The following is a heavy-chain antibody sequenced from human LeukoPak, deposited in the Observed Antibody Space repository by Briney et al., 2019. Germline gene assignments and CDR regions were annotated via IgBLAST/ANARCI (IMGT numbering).Heavy chain of an antibody. CDR3: ARGPNSSVYYSWFDP. J-gene: IGHJ5*02. Sequence: ASVKVSCNASGYTFTSYYMHWVRQAPGQGLEWMGIINPSGGSTSYAQKFQGRVTMTRDTSISTAYMELSRLRSDDTAVCYCARGPNSSVYYSWFDPWGQGTLVTVSS. CDR2: INPSGGST. V-gene: IGHV1-46*01. CDR1: GYTFTSYY. D-gene: IGHD3-22*01.